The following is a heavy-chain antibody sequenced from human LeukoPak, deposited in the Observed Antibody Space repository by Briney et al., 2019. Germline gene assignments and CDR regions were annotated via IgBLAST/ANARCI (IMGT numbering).Heavy chain of an antibody. CDR2: ISGSGGST. V-gene: IGHV3-23*01. Sequence: PGGSLRLSCAASGFTFSSYAMSWVRQAPGKGLEWVSAISGSGGSTYYADSVKGRFTISRDNSKNTLYLQMNSLRAEDTAVYYCAKDGRGYCSSTSCYTVYYYGMDVWGQGTTVTVSS. CDR3: AKDGRGYCSSTSCYTVYYYGMDV. D-gene: IGHD2-2*02. J-gene: IGHJ6*02. CDR1: GFTFSSYA.